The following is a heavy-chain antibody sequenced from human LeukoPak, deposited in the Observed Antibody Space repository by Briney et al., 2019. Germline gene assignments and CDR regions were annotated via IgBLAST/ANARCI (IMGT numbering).Heavy chain of an antibody. CDR1: GYTFTGYY. J-gene: IGHJ4*02. V-gene: IGHV1-2*02. D-gene: IGHD1-26*01. Sequence: ASVKVSCKASGYTFTGYYMHWVRQAPGQGLEWMGWINPNSGGTNYAQKFQGRVTMTRDTSISTAYMELSRLRSDDTAVYYCARASGSYFGVEYWGQGTLVTVSS. CDR3: ARASGSYFGVEY. CDR2: INPNSGGT.